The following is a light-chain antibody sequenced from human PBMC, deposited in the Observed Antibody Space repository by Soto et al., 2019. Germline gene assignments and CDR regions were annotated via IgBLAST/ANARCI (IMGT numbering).Light chain of an antibody. V-gene: IGKV3-11*01. CDR1: QSVSSY. CDR2: DAS. J-gene: IGKJ3*01. Sequence: EIVLTQSPATLSLSPGERATLSCRASQSVSSYLAWYQQKPGQAPRLLIYDASNRATGIPARFSGSGSGTDFTLTISSLEPEDFEVYYCQQRSNWPRLFTFGPGTTVDIK. CDR3: QQRSNWPRLFT.